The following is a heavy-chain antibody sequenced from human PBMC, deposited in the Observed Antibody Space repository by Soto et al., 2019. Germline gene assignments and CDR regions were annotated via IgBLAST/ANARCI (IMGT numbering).Heavy chain of an antibody. CDR3: ARDMSSGWRTGYFDY. CDR1: GGSFSGYY. CDR2: INHSGST. Sequence: PSETLSLTCAVYGGSFSGYYWSWIRQPPGKGLEWIGEINHSGSTNYNPSLKSRVTISVDTSKNQFSLKLSSVTAADTAVYYCARDMSSGWRTGYFDYWGQGTLVTVSS. J-gene: IGHJ4*02. D-gene: IGHD6-19*01. V-gene: IGHV4-34*09.